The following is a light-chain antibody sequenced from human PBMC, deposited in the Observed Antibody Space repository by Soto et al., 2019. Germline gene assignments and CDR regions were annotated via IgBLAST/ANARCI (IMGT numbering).Light chain of an antibody. CDR3: QQYATRPWT. CDR1: QSVSGSY. J-gene: IGKJ1*01. Sequence: EIVLTQSPGTLSLSPGERATLSCRARQSVSGSYLAWYQQKPGQSPRLLIYDASSRATGIPYRFSGGGSGTDFTLTISRLEPEDFAVYYCQQYATRPWTFGQGTKVESK. V-gene: IGKV3-20*01. CDR2: DAS.